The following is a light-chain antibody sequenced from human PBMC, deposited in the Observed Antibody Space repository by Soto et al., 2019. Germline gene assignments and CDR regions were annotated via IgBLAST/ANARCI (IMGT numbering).Light chain of an antibody. CDR3: QQYNSYPGT. V-gene: IGKV1-5*03. CDR1: QSISSW. J-gene: IGKJ1*01. Sequence: DIQMTQSPSTLSASVGDRVTITCRASQSISSWLAWYQQKPGKAPKLLIYKASSLESGVPSRFSGSGSGTEFPPTHRRPQADYFATYLHQQYNSYPGTFGQGTKVEIK. CDR2: KAS.